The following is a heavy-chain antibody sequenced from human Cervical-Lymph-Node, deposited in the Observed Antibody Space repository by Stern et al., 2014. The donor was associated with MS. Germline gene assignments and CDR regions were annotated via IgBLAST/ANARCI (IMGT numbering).Heavy chain of an antibody. J-gene: IGHJ3*02. D-gene: IGHD3-22*01. CDR1: GYTFSAYA. Sequence: QVQLVQSGAEVKKPGASVKVSCKGSGYTFSAYALHWVRQAPGQRLEWMGWINAGNDNTKYSQKFQGRVTITRDTSASTAYMELSSLRSEDTAVYFCAVTYSYDGLGYDAFDIWGQGTLVTVSS. CDR2: INAGNDNT. CDR3: AVTYSYDGLGYDAFDI. V-gene: IGHV1-3*01.